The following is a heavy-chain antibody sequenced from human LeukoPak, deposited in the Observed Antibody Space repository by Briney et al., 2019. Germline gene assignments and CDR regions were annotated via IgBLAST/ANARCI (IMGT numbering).Heavy chain of an antibody. CDR1: GGSFSGYY. CDR3: ASIAAAGTFWSYYYYMDV. J-gene: IGHJ6*03. CDR2: INHSGST. V-gene: IGHV4-34*01. Sequence: SETLSLTCAVYGGSFSGYYWSWIRQPPGKGLEWIGEINHSGSTNYNPSLKSRVTISVDTSKNQFSLKLSSVTAAGTAVYYCASIAAAGTFWSYYYYMDVWGKGTTVTISS. D-gene: IGHD6-13*01.